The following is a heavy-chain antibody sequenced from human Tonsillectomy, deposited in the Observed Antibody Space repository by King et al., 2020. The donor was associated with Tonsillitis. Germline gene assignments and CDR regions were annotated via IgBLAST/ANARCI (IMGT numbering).Heavy chain of an antibody. CDR2: INSDGSST. D-gene: IGHD2-21*02. CDR3: ARVAYCGGNCYGGAFDY. J-gene: IGHJ4*02. Sequence: VQLVESGGGLVQPGGSLRLSCAASGFTFSSYWMHWVRQAPGKGLVWVSRINSDGSSTSYADSVKGRFTISRDHAKNTLYLQMNSLRAEETAVYYCARVAYCGGNCYGGAFDYWGQGTLVTVSS. V-gene: IGHV3-74*01. CDR1: GFTFSSYW.